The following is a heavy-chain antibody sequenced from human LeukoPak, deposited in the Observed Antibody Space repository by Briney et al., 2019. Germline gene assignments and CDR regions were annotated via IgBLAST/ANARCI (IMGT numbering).Heavy chain of an antibody. V-gene: IGHV3-30-3*01. CDR3: ARDPVAGVPDYFDY. CDR2: MSSGGDIK. D-gene: IGHD6-19*01. J-gene: IGHJ4*02. Sequence: GGSLRLSCVASGFTFSTYVLRWVRQAPGKGLEWVAVMSSGGDIKIYGDSVKGRFTISRDNSKSTLYLQMDSLGDGDTAVYYCARDPVAGVPDYFDYWGQGTLVTVSS. CDR1: GFTFSTYV.